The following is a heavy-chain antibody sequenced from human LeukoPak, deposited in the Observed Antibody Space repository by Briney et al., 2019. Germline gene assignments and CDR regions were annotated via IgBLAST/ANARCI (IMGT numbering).Heavy chain of an antibody. CDR2: IYAEDTT. J-gene: IGHJ2*01. D-gene: IGHD6-19*01. V-gene: IGHV3-66*01. Sequence: GGSLRLSCAASGFTVSSNYLTWVRQGPGKGLEGVSVIYAEDTTYYADSVKGRFTISRDNSKNTLYLHMNSLRTEDGAVYYCARVIRSGWQYYLDLWGRGTLVTVSS. CDR1: GFTVSSNY. CDR3: ARVIRSGWQYYLDL.